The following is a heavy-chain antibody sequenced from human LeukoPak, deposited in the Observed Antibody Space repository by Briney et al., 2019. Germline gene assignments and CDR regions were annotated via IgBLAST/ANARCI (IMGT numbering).Heavy chain of an antibody. D-gene: IGHD3-9*01. CDR1: GGSISSYY. Sequence: SETLSLTCTVSGGSISSYYWSWIRQPPGKGLEWIGDIYYSGSTNYNPSLKSRVTISVDTSKNQFSLKLSSVTAADTAVYYCARHRPYYDILTGYYSYYYYGMDVWGQGTTVTVSS. V-gene: IGHV4-59*08. CDR3: ARHRPYYDILTGYYSYYYYGMDV. J-gene: IGHJ6*02. CDR2: IYYSGST.